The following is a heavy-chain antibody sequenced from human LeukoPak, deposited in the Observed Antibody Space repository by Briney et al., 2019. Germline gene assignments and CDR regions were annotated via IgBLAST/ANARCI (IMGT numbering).Heavy chain of an antibody. CDR3: TRLGIAPRDFDY. V-gene: IGHV3-15*01. D-gene: IGHD6-6*01. CDR2: IKRKTDGGTT. CDR1: GFSFSNAW. Sequence: GGALRLSCAASGFSFSNAWMSWVRQAPGKGREWVGRIKRKTDGGTTDYAAPVKGRFTISRDDSNNSLYLQMNSLKIEHTAVYYCTRLGIAPRDFDYWGQGTLVTVSS. J-gene: IGHJ4*02.